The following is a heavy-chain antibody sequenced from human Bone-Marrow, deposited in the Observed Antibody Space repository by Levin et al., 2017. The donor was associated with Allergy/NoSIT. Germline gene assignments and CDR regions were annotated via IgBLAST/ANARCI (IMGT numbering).Heavy chain of an antibody. CDR1: GFTFSDYD. V-gene: IGHV3-23*01. D-gene: IGHD2-8*02. CDR3: AKNRYKDMPTGLDH. Sequence: GESLKISCSISGFTFSDYDMTWVRQAPGKGLEWVFTIRGSGHTTYYADSVKGRFTISRDNSKNTLYLHVDSLRADDTAVYYCAKNRYKDMPTGLDHWGQGTLVTVSS. J-gene: IGHJ4*02. CDR2: IRGSGHTT.